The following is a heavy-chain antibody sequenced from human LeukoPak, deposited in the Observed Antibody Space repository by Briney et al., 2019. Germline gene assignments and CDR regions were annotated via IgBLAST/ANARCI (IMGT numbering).Heavy chain of an antibody. J-gene: IGHJ4*02. CDR2: IKTSGSP. CDR3: AGEMNSGSYADY. Sequence: SETLSLTCTVSGGSTSSYYWSWIRQPAGKGLEWIGRIKTSGSPNYNPSRKSRVTMSVDTSKNQFSLKLSSVTAADTAVYYCAGEMNSGSYADYWGQGTLVTVSS. D-gene: IGHD1-26*01. CDR1: GGSTSSYY. V-gene: IGHV4-4*07.